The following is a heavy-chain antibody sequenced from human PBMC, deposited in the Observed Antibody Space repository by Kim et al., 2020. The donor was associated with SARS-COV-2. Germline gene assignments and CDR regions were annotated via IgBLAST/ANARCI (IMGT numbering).Heavy chain of an antibody. V-gene: IGHV1-8*01. CDR2: MNPNSGNT. CDR1: GYTFTSYD. D-gene: IGHD2-2*01. Sequence: ASVKVSCKASGYTFTSYDINWVRQATGQGLEWMGWMNPNSGNTGYAQKFQGRVTMTRNTSISTAYMELSSLRSEDTAVYYCARGLSVGYQLLWALYMSYYFDDWGQGTLVTVSS. CDR3: ARGLSVGYQLLWALYMSYYFDD. J-gene: IGHJ4*02.